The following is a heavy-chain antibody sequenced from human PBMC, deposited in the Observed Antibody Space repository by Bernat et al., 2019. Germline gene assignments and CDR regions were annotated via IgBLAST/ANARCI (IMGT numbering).Heavy chain of an antibody. CDR2: ISSSSSYI. J-gene: IGHJ6*03. CDR3: AVIEGSGSYYHYYYYMDV. D-gene: IGHD3-10*01. V-gene: IGHV3-21*05. CDR1: GFTFSSYS. Sequence: EVQLVELGGGPVKPGGSLRFSCAASGFTFSSYSMNWVRQAPGKVLEWVSYISSSSSYICYADSVKGRFTISKDNAKNSLYLQMNSLRAEDTAVYYCAVIEGSGSYYHYYYYMDVWGRGTTVTVSS.